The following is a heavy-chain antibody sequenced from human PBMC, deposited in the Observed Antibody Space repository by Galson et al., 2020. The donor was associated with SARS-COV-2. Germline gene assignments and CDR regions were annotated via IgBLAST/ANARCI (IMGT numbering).Heavy chain of an antibody. CDR2: IYHTGST. CDR1: AGAIYTNNY. J-gene: IGHJ4*02. D-gene: IGHD2-2*01. CDR3: ARRSTSGFDY. Sequence: SETLSLTCAVSAGAIYTNNYWAWVRRPPGKGLEWIGEIYHTGSTSYKSSLKGRVTILVDKSKDQFSLTLTSVTDADTAVYYCARRSTSGFDYWSRGSLVTVSS. V-gene: IGHV4-4*02.